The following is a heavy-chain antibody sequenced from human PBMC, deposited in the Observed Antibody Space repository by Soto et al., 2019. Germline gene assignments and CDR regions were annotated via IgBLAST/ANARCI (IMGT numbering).Heavy chain of an antibody. V-gene: IGHV2-70*11. Sequence: GSGPTLVNPTQTLTLTCTFSGFSLSTSGMCVSWIRQPPGKALEWLARIDWDDDKYYSTSLKTRLTISKDTSKNQVVLTMTNMDPVDTATYYCARIRRDCSSTSCYGNDYYYYYYMDVWGKGTTVTVSS. D-gene: IGHD2-2*01. CDR1: GFSLSTSGMC. CDR2: IDWDDDK. CDR3: ARIRRDCSSTSCYGNDYYYYYYMDV. J-gene: IGHJ6*03.